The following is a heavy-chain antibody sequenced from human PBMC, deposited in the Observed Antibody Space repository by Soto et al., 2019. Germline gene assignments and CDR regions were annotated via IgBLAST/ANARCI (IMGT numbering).Heavy chain of an antibody. CDR1: GFSLSTSEVA. D-gene: IGHD3-16*01. V-gene: IGHV2-5*02. Sequence: SGPTLVNPTQTLTLTCTFSGFSLSTSEVAVGWIRQPPGKALEWLALIYWDDDKRYSPPLNNRLTVTKDTSKNQVVLSMTNMDTVDTGTYFCARLIDLYVVFDYWGQGILVTVPQ. J-gene: IGHJ4*02. CDR3: ARLIDLYVVFDY. CDR2: IYWDDDK.